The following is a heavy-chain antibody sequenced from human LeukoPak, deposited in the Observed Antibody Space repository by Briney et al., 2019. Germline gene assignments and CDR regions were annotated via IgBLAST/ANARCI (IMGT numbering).Heavy chain of an antibody. D-gene: IGHD1-26*01. V-gene: IGHV4-4*07. Sequence: SETLSLTCTVSGGSISSYYWSWIRQPAGKGLEWIGRIYTSGSTNYNPSLKSRVTISVDTSKNQFSLKLSSVTAADTAVYYCARLSRELPSLVPNYYMDVWGKGTTVTVSS. CDR1: GGSISSYY. CDR3: ARLSRELPSLVPNYYMDV. CDR2: IYTSGST. J-gene: IGHJ6*03.